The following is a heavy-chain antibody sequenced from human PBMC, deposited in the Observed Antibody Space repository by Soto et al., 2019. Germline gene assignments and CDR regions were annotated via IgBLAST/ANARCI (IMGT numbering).Heavy chain of an antibody. CDR3: ERRRISLGLFKYYGMDV. CDR1: GYSFTGYG. V-gene: IGHV5-51*01. Sequence: VESLKISFKFSGYSFTGYGMCCVLQMPGKGLEWMGIIYPGDSETRYSPSFQCQVTISAEKSISTAYLQWRSLKASDTDMYYCERRRISLGLFKYYGMDVWGQGTTVTVYS. J-gene: IGHJ6*01. CDR2: IYPGDSET. D-gene: IGHD3-16*01.